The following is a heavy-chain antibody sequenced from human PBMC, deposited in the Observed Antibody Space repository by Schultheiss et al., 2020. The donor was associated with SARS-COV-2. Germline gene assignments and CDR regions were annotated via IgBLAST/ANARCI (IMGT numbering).Heavy chain of an antibody. D-gene: IGHD3-3*01. V-gene: IGHV1-2*02. J-gene: IGHJ6*02. CDR1: GYTFTSYA. CDR2: INPNSGGT. Sequence: ASVKVSCKASGYTFTSYAMHWVRQAPGQRLEWMGWINPNSGGTNYAQKFQGRVTMTRDTSISTAYMELSRLRSEDTAVYYCARDARFLEWLSVYYYGMDVWGQGTTVTVSS. CDR3: ARDARFLEWLSVYYYGMDV.